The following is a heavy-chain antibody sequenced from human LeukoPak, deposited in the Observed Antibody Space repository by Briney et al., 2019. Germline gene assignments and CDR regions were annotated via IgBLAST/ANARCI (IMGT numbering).Heavy chain of an antibody. CDR2: INPNSGGT. Sequence: GASVKVSCKASGYSFTGYYMLWVRQAPGQGLEWMGWINPNSGGTNYAQKFQGRVTMTRDTSISTAYMELSRLRSDDTAVYYCARDRSGGYYFDYWGQGTLVTVSS. V-gene: IGHV1-2*02. D-gene: IGHD3-16*01. CDR1: GYSFTGYY. J-gene: IGHJ4*02. CDR3: ARDRSGGYYFDY.